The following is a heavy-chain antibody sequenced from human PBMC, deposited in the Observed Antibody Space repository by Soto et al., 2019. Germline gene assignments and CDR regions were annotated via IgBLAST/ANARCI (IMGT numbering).Heavy chain of an antibody. CDR2: INPNSGGT. Sequence: ASVKVSCKASGYTFTGYYMHWVRQAPGQGLEWMGWINPNSGGTNYAQKFQGWVTMTRDTSISTAYMELSRLRSDDTAVYYCARGVERITIFGVVIKRGRGRYYYYTDFCGKGIMVTVSS. J-gene: IGHJ6*03. V-gene: IGHV1-2*04. CDR3: ARGVERITIFGVVIKRGRGRYYYYTDF. CDR1: GYTFTGYY. D-gene: IGHD3-3*01.